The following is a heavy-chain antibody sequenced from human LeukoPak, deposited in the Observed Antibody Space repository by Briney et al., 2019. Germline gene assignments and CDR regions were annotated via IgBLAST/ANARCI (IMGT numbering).Heavy chain of an antibody. D-gene: IGHD2-15*01. J-gene: IGHJ4*02. CDR2: ISSSSSYI. CDR1: GFTVSSNY. CDR3: ASAPIGYCSGGSCFH. Sequence: GGSLRLSCAASGFTVSSNYMSWVRQAPGKGLEWVSSISSSSSYIYYADSVKGRFTISRDNAKNSLYLQMNSLRAEDTAVYYCASAPIGYCSGGSCFHWGQGTLVTVSS. V-gene: IGHV3-21*01.